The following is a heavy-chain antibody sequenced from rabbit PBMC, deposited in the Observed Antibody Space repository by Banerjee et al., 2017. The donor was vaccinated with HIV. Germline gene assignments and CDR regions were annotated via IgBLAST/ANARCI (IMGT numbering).Heavy chain of an antibody. J-gene: IGHJ4*01. V-gene: IGHV1S40*01. D-gene: IGHD4-1*01. CDR1: GFTNRSVYW. Sequence: QSLEESGGGLVKPGASLTLTCTASGFTNRSVYWICWVRQAPGKGLEWIACIYGGSSGTTYYASWAKGRFTISKTSSTTVTLQMTSLTAADTATYFCARDLAGVIGWNFNLWGQGTLVTVS. CDR3: ARDLAGVIGWNFNL. CDR2: IYGGSSGTT.